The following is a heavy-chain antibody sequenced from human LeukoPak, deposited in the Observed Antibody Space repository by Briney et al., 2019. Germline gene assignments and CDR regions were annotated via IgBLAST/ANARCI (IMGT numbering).Heavy chain of an antibody. CDR1: GFSFSTYA. V-gene: IGHV3-21*01. CDR3: ARDLMRFLEWVN. CDR2: VSSASSHV. Sequence: GGPLRLSCVASGFSFSTYAMNWVRQAPGKGPEWVSYVSSASSHVYYADSVRGRFIISRDNAKNSLYLQMNSLRAEDTAVYYCARDLMRFLEWVNWGQGTLVTVSS. J-gene: IGHJ4*02. D-gene: IGHD3-3*01.